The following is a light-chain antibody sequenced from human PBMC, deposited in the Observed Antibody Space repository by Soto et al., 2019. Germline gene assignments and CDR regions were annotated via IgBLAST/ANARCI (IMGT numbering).Light chain of an antibody. J-gene: IGKJ5*01. CDR2: GAS. CDR3: QQRTNWPPGIT. Sequence: EIVMTQSPATLSVSPGERATLSCRASQSVSSSYLAWYQQKPGQAPRLLIYGASSRATGIPDRFSGSGSGTDFTLTISSLEPEDFAVYYCQQRTNWPPGITFGQGTRLEIK. V-gene: IGKV3D-20*02. CDR1: QSVSSSY.